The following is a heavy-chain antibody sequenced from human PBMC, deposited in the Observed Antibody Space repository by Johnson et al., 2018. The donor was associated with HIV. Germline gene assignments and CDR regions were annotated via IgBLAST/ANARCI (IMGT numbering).Heavy chain of an antibody. V-gene: IGHV3-66*01. J-gene: IGHJ3*02. Sequence: VQLVESGGGLVQPGGSLRLSCAASGFTVSSNYMSWVRQAPGKGLEWVSVIYSGGSTYYADSVKGRFTISRDNSKNTLFLQLGSLIAEDMAVYYCARVGWILDRNDAFDIWGQGTMVTVSS. CDR2: IYSGGST. CDR1: GFTVSSNY. CDR3: ARVGWILDRNDAFDI. D-gene: IGHD3/OR15-3a*01.